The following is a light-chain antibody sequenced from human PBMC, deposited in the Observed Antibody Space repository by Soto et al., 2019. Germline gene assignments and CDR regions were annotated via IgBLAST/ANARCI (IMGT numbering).Light chain of an antibody. CDR3: QQSYSTPFT. CDR2: GAS. V-gene: IGKV1-39*01. J-gene: IGKJ3*01. Sequence: DIPMTQSPASLSASVGDRVTMTCRASQIIAKYLNWYQHKPGKAPKVLISGASSLQSGVPSRFSGSGSGTDFTLTISTLQPEDFATYYCQQSYSTPFTFGPGTKVDIK. CDR1: QIIAKY.